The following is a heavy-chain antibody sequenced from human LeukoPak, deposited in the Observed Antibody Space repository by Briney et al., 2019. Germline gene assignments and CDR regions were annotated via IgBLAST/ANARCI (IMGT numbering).Heavy chain of an antibody. J-gene: IGHJ4*02. CDR2: VSAYNGDT. V-gene: IGHV1-18*01. CDR3: ARSRSLNYYFDY. CDR1: GYIFTNYG. Sequence: ASVKVSCKASGYIFTNYGISWVRQAPGQGLDWIAWVSAYNGDTYYAPKFQGRVTLTTDTSTSTAYMELRSLRSDDTAVYYCARSRSLNYYFDYWGQGTLVTVSS. D-gene: IGHD3-16*01.